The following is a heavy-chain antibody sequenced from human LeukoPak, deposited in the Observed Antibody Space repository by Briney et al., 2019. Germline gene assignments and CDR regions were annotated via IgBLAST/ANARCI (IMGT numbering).Heavy chain of an antibody. CDR2: ISDSGST. V-gene: IGHV4-59*01. Sequence: SETLSLTCTVSGGSISSYYWSWIRQPPGQGLEWIGYISDSGSTNYNPFLKSRITISADRAGNQFSLWLSSVTAADTAVYYCARKISYISVFDYWGQGTLVTVSS. J-gene: IGHJ4*02. CDR1: GGSISSYY. D-gene: IGHD2-15*01. CDR3: ARKISYISVFDY.